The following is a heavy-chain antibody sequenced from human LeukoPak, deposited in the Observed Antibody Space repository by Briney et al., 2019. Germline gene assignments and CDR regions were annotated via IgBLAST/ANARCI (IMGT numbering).Heavy chain of an antibody. CDR3: AKVKGWNDVVGAVDI. CDR2: ISGDGGST. V-gene: IGHV3-43*02. J-gene: IGHJ3*02. D-gene: IGHD1-1*01. Sequence: GGSLRLSCAVSGFTFDDYAMHWVRQAPGKGLEWVSLISGDGGSTYYADSVKGRFTISRDNSKNSLYLQMNSLRTEDTALYYCAKVKGWNDVVGAVDIWGQGTMVTVSS. CDR1: GFTFDDYA.